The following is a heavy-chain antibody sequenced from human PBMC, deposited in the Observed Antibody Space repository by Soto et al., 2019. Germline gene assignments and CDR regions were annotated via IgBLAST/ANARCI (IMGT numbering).Heavy chain of an antibody. Sequence: GGSLRLSCAASGFTFSSYDMHRVRQATGKGLEWVSAIGTAGDTYYPGSVKGRFTISRENAKNSLYLQMNSLRAGDTAVYYCARGFLEWSEAKNYYYYYMDVWGKGTTVTVSS. J-gene: IGHJ6*03. CDR3: ARGFLEWSEAKNYYYYYMDV. D-gene: IGHD3-3*01. CDR2: IGTAGDT. V-gene: IGHV3-13*01. CDR1: GFTFSSYD.